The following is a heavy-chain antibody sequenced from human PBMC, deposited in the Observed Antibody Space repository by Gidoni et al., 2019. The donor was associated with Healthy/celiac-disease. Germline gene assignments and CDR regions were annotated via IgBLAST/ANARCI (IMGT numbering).Heavy chain of an antibody. CDR1: GGTFSSYA. CDR2: IIPIFGTA. CDR3: ASRRSTPEKWRYYYYYGMDV. D-gene: IGHD2-2*01. J-gene: IGHJ6*02. Sequence: QVQLVQSGAEVKKPGSSVKVSCKASGGTFSSYAISWVRQAPGQGLEWMGGIIPIFGTANYAQKFQGRVTITADESTSTAYMELSSLRSEDTAVYYCASRRSTPEKWRYYYYYGMDVWGQGTTVTVSS. V-gene: IGHV1-69*01.